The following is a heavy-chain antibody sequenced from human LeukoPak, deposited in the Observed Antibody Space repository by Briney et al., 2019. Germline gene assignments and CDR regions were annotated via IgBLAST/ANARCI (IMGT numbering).Heavy chain of an antibody. Sequence: GASVKVSCKTSGYTFSDYGISWVRQARGQGLEWVGWIAGNNGYTNYAPSLQGRVTVTADTSTKTVYMELTSLKSDDTAVYYCARDQRNRGSYRFEYWGQGTLVTVSS. J-gene: IGHJ4*02. CDR1: GYTFSDYG. CDR3: ARDQRNRGSYRFEY. CDR2: IAGNNGYT. D-gene: IGHD1-26*01. V-gene: IGHV1-18*01.